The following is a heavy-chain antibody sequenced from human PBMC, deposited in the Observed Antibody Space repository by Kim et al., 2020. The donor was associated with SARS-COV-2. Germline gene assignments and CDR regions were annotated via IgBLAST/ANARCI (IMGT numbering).Heavy chain of an antibody. V-gene: IGHV3-73*01. CDR2: IRSKTHSYAT. D-gene: IGHD7-27*01. J-gene: IGHJ4*02. CDR1: GFTFSGSA. Sequence: GGSLRLSCAASGFTFSGSAMHWVRQASGKGLEWVGHIRSKTHSYATAYAVSLQGRITISRDDSKNKPYLQQNSLKTADTAVYYCTRLVPLAGDRGDYWGQGTLVTVTS. CDR3: TRLVPLAGDRGDY.